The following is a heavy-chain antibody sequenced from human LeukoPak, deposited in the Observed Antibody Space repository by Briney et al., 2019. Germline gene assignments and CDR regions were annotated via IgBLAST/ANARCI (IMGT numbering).Heavy chain of an antibody. Sequence: SETLSLTCTVSGGSISSYYWSWTRQPAGKGLEWIGRIYTSGSTNDNPSLKSRVTMSVDTSKNQFSLKLSSVTAADTAVYYCARCELTDYYDSSLDIWGQGTMVTVSS. D-gene: IGHD3-22*01. CDR3: ARCELTDYYDSSLDI. J-gene: IGHJ3*02. V-gene: IGHV4-4*07. CDR2: IYTSGST. CDR1: GGSISSYY.